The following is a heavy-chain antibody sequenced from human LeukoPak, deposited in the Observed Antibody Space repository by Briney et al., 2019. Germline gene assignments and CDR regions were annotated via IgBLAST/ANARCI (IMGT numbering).Heavy chain of an antibody. Sequence: GESLKISCKCSGYSFTSYWIGWVRQMPGKGLEWMGIIYPGDSDTRYSPSFQGQVTISADKSISTAYLQWSSLKASDTAMYYCARHVSVVVPAAISYYYYMDVWGKGTTVTVSS. CDR2: IYPGDSDT. CDR1: GYSFTSYW. J-gene: IGHJ6*03. V-gene: IGHV5-51*01. D-gene: IGHD2-2*01. CDR3: ARHVSVVVPAAISYYYYMDV.